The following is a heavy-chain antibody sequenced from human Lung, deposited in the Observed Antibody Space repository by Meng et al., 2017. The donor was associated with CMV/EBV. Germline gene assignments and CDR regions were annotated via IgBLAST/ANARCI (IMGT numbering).Heavy chain of an antibody. D-gene: IGHD2-2*01. J-gene: IGHJ3*01. CDR2: ITGSSSST. CDR3: AQSRLLVAPRDSTYGAVAL. V-gene: IGHV3-23*01. CDR1: FFSFSSYA. Sequence: GESLKISXXXSFFSFSSYAMSWVRQAPGKGLEWVSGITGSSSSTYYGNSVKGRFTISRDNPKNTLSLQMNSLRAEDTAVYYGAQSRLLVAPRDSTYGAVALWXQGTMVXVSS.